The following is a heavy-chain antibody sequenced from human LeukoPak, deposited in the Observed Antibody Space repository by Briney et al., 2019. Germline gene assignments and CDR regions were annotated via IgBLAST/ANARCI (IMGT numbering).Heavy chain of an antibody. Sequence: SETLSLTCTVSGGSISSYYWSWIRQPPGKGLEWIGYIYCSGSTNYNPSLKSRVTISVDTSKNQFSLKLSSLTAADTAVYYWAKHHIAAALNWFDPGAREPWSPSPQ. J-gene: IGHJ5*02. D-gene: IGHD6-13*01. CDR2: IYCSGST. V-gene: IGHV4-59*08. CDR1: GGSISSYY. CDR3: AKHHIAAALNWFDP.